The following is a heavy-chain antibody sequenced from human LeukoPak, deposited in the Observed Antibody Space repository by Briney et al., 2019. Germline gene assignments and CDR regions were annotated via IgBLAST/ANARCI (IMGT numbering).Heavy chain of an antibody. Sequence: GGSLRLSCADSGFTFSSYAMRWVRQAPGKGLEWVSAISGSGGSTYYADSVKGRFTISRDNSKNTLYLQMNSLRAEDTAVYYCAKGQQLVMIDYWGQGTLVTVSS. CDR1: GFTFSSYA. D-gene: IGHD6-13*01. CDR2: ISGSGGST. CDR3: AKGQQLVMIDY. V-gene: IGHV3-23*01. J-gene: IGHJ4*02.